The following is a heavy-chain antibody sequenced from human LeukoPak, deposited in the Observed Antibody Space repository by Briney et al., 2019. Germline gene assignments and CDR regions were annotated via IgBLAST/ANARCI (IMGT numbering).Heavy chain of an antibody. CDR1: GGSISSYY. V-gene: IGHV4-59*01. Sequence: PSETLSLTCTVSGGSISSYYWSWIRQPPGKGLEWIGYIYYSGSTNYNPSLKSRVTISVDTSKNRFSLKLSSVTAADTAVYYCARIVVAPNYYGMDVWGQGTTVTVSS. CDR2: IYYSGST. D-gene: IGHD2-2*01. J-gene: IGHJ6*02. CDR3: ARIVVAPNYYGMDV.